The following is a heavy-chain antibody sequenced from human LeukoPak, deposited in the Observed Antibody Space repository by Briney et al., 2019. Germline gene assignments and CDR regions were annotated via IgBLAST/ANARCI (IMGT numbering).Heavy chain of an antibody. D-gene: IGHD4-23*01. CDR1: GFTFNNYY. CDR2: ISGSGTA. Sequence: GGSLRLSCAASGFTFNNYYMTWIRQAPGKGLEWVSCISGSGTAYYAESVKGRFTISRDNAENSLYLQMSSLRADDTAVYYCARDTGVSGSGNSGAFDIWGQGTMVTVSS. CDR3: ARDTGVSGSGNSGAFDI. J-gene: IGHJ3*02. V-gene: IGHV3-11*04.